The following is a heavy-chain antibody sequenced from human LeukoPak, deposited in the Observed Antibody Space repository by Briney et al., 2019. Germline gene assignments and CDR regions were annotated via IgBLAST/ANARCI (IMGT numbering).Heavy chain of an antibody. CDR1: GGSISSGTYF. CDR2: MFYSGTT. D-gene: IGHD6-6*01. CDR3: ARHGHRDEYNSPGVDY. J-gene: IGHJ4*02. V-gene: IGHV4-39*01. Sequence: SETLSLTCTVSGGSISSGTYFWGWIRQPPGKGLEWVGSMFYSGTTYYNPSLKNRVTISVDTSKTQFSLQLSSVTAADTAVYYCARHGHRDEYNSPGVDYWRQGTLVTVSS.